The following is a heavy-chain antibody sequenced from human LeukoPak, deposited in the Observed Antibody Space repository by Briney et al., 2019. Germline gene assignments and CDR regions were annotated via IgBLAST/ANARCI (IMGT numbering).Heavy chain of an antibody. J-gene: IGHJ3*02. D-gene: IGHD5-18*01. CDR1: GGSFSGYY. CDR3: ARDGLWIQNAFDI. Sequence: SETLSLTCAVYGGSFSGYYWSWIRQPPGKGLEWIGEINHSGSTNYNPSLKGRVTISVDTSKNQFSLKLSSVTAADTAVYYCARDGLWIQNAFDIWGQGTLVTVSS. V-gene: IGHV4-34*01. CDR2: INHSGST.